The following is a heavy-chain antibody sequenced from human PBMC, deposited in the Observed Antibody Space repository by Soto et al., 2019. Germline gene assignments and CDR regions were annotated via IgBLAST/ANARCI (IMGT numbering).Heavy chain of an antibody. D-gene: IGHD5-18*01. CDR3: ARSGSGTAMVTLYYYYYYGMDV. V-gene: IGHV4-59*12. Sequence: PAETLSLTCTVSGGSISSYYWSWIRQPPGKGLEWIGYIYYSGSTNYNPSLKSRVTISVDTSKNQFSLKLSSVTAADTAVYYCARSGSGTAMVTLYYYYYYGMDVWGQGTTVTVSS. J-gene: IGHJ6*02. CDR2: IYYSGST. CDR1: GGSISSYY.